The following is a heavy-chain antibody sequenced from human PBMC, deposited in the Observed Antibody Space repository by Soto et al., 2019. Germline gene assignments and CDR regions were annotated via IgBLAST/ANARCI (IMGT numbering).Heavy chain of an antibody. CDR3: ARAYRENYFYAMDV. CDR2: IIPMFGIG. Sequence: QVQLVQSGAEVKMPGSSVRVSCKASGGSFSNYAISWVRQAPGQGLEWMGGIIPMFGIGNYAEKFLGRVTITADESTSTSHMELSSLSSEDTALYFCARAYRENYFYAMDVWGQGTTVTVSS. CDR1: GGSFSNYA. V-gene: IGHV1-69*01. J-gene: IGHJ6*02. D-gene: IGHD1-26*01.